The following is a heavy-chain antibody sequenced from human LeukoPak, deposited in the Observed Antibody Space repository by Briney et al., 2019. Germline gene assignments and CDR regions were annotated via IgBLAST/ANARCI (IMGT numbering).Heavy chain of an antibody. V-gene: IGHV3-7*01. Sequence: QPGGSLRLSCAASGFTFSSYWMSWVRQAPGKGLEWVANIKQDGSEKYYVDSVKGRFTISRDNAKNSLYLQMNSLRAEDTAVYYCARTKKQSITIFGVVIPNHTRENWFDPWGQGTLVTVSS. J-gene: IGHJ5*02. CDR3: ARTKKQSITIFGVVIPNHTRENWFDP. CDR2: IKQDGSEK. CDR1: GFTFSSYW. D-gene: IGHD3-3*01.